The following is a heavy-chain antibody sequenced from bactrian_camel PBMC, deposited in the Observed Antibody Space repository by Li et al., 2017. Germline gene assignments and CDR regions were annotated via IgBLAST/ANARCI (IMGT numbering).Heavy chain of an antibody. CDR2: ISTLGRNT. CDR3: AADPVPKHGESWYNHRNYAY. D-gene: IGHD6*01. J-gene: IGHJ4*01. V-gene: IGHV3-3*01. Sequence: HVQLVVSGGGSVQAGGSLKLSCLVPRDTWRRFPNLCLAWFRQTPGQEREGVAAISTLGRNTYYADTVKGRFTISRDNAGNTVYLQMGSLKPEDTAMYYCAADPVPKHGESWYNHRNYAYWGQGTQVTVS. CDR1: RDTWRRFP.